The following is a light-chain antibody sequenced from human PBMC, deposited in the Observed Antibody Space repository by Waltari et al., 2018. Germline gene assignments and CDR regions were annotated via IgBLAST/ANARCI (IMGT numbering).Light chain of an antibody. CDR2: RVS. V-gene: IGKV2-30*02. Sequence: DVVMPQSPLSLPVTLGQAASISCKSSQSLVHSDGNTHLNWFQQRPGQSPRRLIYRVSNRDSGVPDRFSGSGSGTDFTLKISRVEAEDVGVYYCMQGTHWPYTFGQGTKLDIK. J-gene: IGKJ2*01. CDR3: MQGTHWPYT. CDR1: QSLVHSDGNTH.